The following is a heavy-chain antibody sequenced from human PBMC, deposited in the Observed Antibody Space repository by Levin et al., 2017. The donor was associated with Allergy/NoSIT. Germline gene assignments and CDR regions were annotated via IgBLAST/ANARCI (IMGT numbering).Heavy chain of an antibody. CDR3: ARDNWEQVVDTYDY. J-gene: IGHJ4*02. CDR1: GFSFSSFG. D-gene: IGHD6-13*01. V-gene: IGHV3-48*01. Sequence: GGSLRLSCAASGFSFSSFGMNWVRQAPGKGLEWILYISSSGDSIYCADSVEGRFTISRDNARNSLYLQMNSLRAEDTAVYYCARDNWEQVVDTYDYWGQGALVAVSS. CDR2: ISSSGDSI.